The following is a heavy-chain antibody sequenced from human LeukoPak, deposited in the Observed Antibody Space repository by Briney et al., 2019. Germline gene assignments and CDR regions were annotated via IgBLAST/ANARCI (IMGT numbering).Heavy chain of an antibody. J-gene: IGHJ5*02. CDR3: TTRSHDYSTLGGSA. V-gene: IGHV3-15*01. CDR1: GFTFSTAC. Sequence: GGSLRLSCAASGFTFSTACINWVRQAPGKGLEWVGRIKSKTGGGTTDYTAPVKGRFTISRDGSKNTLYLQMNSLKTEDTAVYYCTTRSHDYSTLGGSAWGQGTLVTVSS. CDR2: IKSKTGGGTT. D-gene: IGHD4-11*01.